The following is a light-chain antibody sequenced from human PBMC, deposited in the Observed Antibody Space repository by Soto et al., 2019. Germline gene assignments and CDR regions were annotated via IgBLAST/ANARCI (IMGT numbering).Light chain of an antibody. CDR1: QSVSSN. Sequence: VVTHSPSTLSVSPGERATLSCRASQSVSSNLAWYQQKPGQAPRLLMNGASTRATGIPARFSGSGSGTEFTLTISSLQSEDFAVYYCQQYNNWPRTFGQGTKVDIK. CDR3: QQYNNWPRT. V-gene: IGKV3-15*01. J-gene: IGKJ1*01. CDR2: GAS.